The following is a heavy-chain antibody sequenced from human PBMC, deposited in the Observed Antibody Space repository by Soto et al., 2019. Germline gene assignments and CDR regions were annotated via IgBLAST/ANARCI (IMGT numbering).Heavy chain of an antibody. CDR2: IYGAGTT. CDR3: ARGRGYYFDY. V-gene: IGHV3-66*01. D-gene: IGHD3-10*01. CDR1: GFTVGNNH. Sequence: GGSLRLSCAASGFTVGNNHMSWVRQAPGKGLEWVSFIYGAGTTYYADSVKGRFTISRDNSKNTLYLQMDSLRPEDTAVYYCARGRGYYFDYWGQGTLVTVSS. J-gene: IGHJ4*02.